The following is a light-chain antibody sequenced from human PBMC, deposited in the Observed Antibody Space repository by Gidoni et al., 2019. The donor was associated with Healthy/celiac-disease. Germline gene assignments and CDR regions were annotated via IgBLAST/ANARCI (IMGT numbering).Light chain of an antibody. Sequence: QSPPTLSASVGDRVTITCRASQSISSWLAWYQQKPGKAPKLLIYKASSLESGVPSRFSGSGSGTEFTLTISSLQPDDFATYYCQQYNSYSYTFGQGTKLEIK. CDR1: QSISSW. CDR3: QQYNSYSYT. CDR2: KAS. V-gene: IGKV1-5*03. J-gene: IGKJ2*01.